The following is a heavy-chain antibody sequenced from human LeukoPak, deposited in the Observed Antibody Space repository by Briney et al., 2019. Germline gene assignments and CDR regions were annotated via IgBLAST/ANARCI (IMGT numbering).Heavy chain of an antibody. CDR1: GFTVSMSY. J-gene: IGHJ3*02. Sequence: GGSLRLSCAASGFTVSMSYMSWVRQAPGNGLEWVSVIYDGGSADYSDSVNGRFTISRDSSKNMVYLQMNNLRAEDTAVYFCARDPRIYGFADLFDIWGQGTMVTVSS. V-gene: IGHV3-53*01. CDR3: ARDPRIYGFADLFDI. CDR2: IYDGGSA. D-gene: IGHD4-17*01.